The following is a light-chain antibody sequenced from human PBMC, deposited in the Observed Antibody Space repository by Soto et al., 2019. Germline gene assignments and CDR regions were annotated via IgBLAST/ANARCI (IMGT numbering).Light chain of an antibody. CDR1: QTISSW. V-gene: IGKV1-5*01. Sequence: DIQMTQSPSTLSASIGDRVTITYRASQTISSWLAWYQQKPGKAPKLLIYDASSLESGVPSRFSGSGSGTEFTLTINSLQPDDFATYFCQQYDVYWTFGQGTKVEIK. CDR2: DAS. CDR3: QQYDVYWT. J-gene: IGKJ1*01.